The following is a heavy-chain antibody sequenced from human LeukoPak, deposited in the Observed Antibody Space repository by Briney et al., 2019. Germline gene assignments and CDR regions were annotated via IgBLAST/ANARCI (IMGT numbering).Heavy chain of an antibody. J-gene: IGHJ4*02. CDR3: ARLPNQYSSYDY. Sequence: ASVKVSFTASGYTFTIYGISWVRQAPGQGLEWMGRISAYNGNTNYAKKLQGRVTMTTDTSTSTAYMELRSLRCDDTAVYYCARLPNQYSSYDYWGQGTLVTVSS. CDR1: GYTFTIYG. V-gene: IGHV1-18*01. CDR2: ISAYNGNT. D-gene: IGHD6-6*01.